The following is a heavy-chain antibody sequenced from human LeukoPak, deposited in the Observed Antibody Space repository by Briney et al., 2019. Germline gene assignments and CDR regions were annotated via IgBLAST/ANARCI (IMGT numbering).Heavy chain of an antibody. CDR1: GFTFSSYA. J-gene: IGHJ4*02. Sequence: GESLGLSCAASGFTFSSYAMSWVRQAPGKGLEWVSAISGSGGSTYYADSVKGRFTISRDNSKNTLYLQMNSLRAEDTAVYYCAKASRCSSTSCYDGYSYGHFDYWGQGTLVTVSS. V-gene: IGHV3-23*01. CDR3: AKASRCSSTSCYDGYSYGHFDY. CDR2: ISGSGGST. D-gene: IGHD2-2*01.